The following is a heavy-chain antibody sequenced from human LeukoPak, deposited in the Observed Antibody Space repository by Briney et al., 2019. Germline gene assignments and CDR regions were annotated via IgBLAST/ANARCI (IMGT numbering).Heavy chain of an antibody. J-gene: IGHJ5*02. CDR2: INPSGGST. V-gene: IGHV1-46*01. D-gene: IGHD6-13*01. Sequence: ASVKVSCKASGYTFTSYYMHWVRQAPGQGLEWMGIINPSGGSTSYAQKFQGRVTMTRDTSTSTAYMELRSLRSDDTAVYYCARELYSSSWDFPRWFDPWGQGTLVTVSS. CDR1: GYTFTSYY. CDR3: ARELYSSSWDFPRWFDP.